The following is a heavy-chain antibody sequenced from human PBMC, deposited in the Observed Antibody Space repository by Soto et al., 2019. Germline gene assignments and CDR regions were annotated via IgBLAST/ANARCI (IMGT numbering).Heavy chain of an antibody. J-gene: IGHJ3*02. Sequence: EVQLVESGGGLVQPGRSLRLSCAASGFTFDDYAMHWVRQAPGKGLEWVSGISWNSGSIGYADSVKGRFTISRDNAKNSLYLQMNSLRAEDTALYYCVKDIGYDSSGYYYGKYAFDIWGQGTMVTVSS. D-gene: IGHD3-22*01. CDR1: GFTFDDYA. CDR3: VKDIGYDSSGYYYGKYAFDI. V-gene: IGHV3-9*01. CDR2: ISWNSGSI.